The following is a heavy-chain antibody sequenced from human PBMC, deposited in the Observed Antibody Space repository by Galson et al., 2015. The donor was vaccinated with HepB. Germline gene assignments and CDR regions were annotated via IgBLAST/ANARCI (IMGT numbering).Heavy chain of an antibody. CDR1: GYTFTGYY. Sequence: SVKVSCKASGYTFTGYYMHWVRQAPGQGLEWMGRINPNSGGTNYAQKFQGRVTMTRDTSISTAYMELSRLRSDDTAVYYCASDYGDYYYYYYMDVWGKGTTVTVSS. D-gene: IGHD4-17*01. V-gene: IGHV1-2*06. J-gene: IGHJ6*03. CDR2: INPNSGGT. CDR3: ASDYGDYYYYYYMDV.